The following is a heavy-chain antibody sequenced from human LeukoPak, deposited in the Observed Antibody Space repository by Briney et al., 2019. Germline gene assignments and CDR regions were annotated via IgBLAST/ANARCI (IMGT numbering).Heavy chain of an antibody. V-gene: IGHV1-46*01. Sequence: ASVKVSCKASGYTFTSYYMNWVRQAPGQGLEWMGIINPSRGSTSYAQQFQGRVTMTRDTSTNTVYMELSSLRSEDTAVYYCATRAGSGATNGWYFDLWGRGTLVTVSS. CDR3: ATRAGSGATNGWYFDL. CDR1: GYTFTSYY. CDR2: INPSRGST. D-gene: IGHD1-26*01. J-gene: IGHJ2*01.